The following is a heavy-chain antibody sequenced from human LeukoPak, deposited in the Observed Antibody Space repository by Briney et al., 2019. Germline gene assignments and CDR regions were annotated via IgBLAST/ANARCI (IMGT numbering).Heavy chain of an antibody. Sequence: PSETLSLTCTVSGGSISSSSYYWGWIRQPPGKGLEWIGSIYYSGSTYYNPSLKSRVTISVDTSKNQFFLKLSSVTAADTAVYYCARRATVPGEGYYYMDVWGKGTTVTISS. CDR2: IYYSGST. CDR1: GGSISSSSYY. J-gene: IGHJ6*03. V-gene: IGHV4-39*01. CDR3: ARRATVPGEGYYYMDV. D-gene: IGHD4-17*01.